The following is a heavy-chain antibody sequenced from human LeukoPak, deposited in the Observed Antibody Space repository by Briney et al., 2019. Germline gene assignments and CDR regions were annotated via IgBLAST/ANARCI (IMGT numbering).Heavy chain of an antibody. CDR3: ARASTKDYYYYYYMDV. CDR2: IIPIFGTA. V-gene: IGHV1-69*06. Sequence: SVKVSCKASGGTFTSYAISWVRQAPGQGLWWMGGIIPIFGTANYAQKFQGRVTITADKTTSTAYMELSSLRSDDTAVYYCARASTKDYYYYYYMDVWGKGTTVTVSS. J-gene: IGHJ6*03. CDR1: GGTFTSYA. D-gene: IGHD5-24*01.